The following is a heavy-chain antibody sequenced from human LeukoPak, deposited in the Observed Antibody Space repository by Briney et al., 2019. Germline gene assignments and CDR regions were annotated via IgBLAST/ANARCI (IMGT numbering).Heavy chain of an antibody. CDR2: INHSGST. V-gene: IGHV4-30-4*08. CDR3: ARTYVWGSYPDYFDY. CDR1: GGSISSGDYY. J-gene: IGHJ4*02. D-gene: IGHD3-16*02. Sequence: SQTLSLTCTVSGGSISSGDYYWSWIRQPPGKGLEWIGEINHSGSTNYNPSLKSRVTISVDTSKNQFSLKLSSVTAADTAVYYCARTYVWGSYPDYFDYWGQGTLVTVSS.